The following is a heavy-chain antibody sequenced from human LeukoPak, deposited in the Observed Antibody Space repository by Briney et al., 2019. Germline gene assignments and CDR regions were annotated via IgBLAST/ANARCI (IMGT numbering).Heavy chain of an antibody. CDR3: ARGGYYYDSSGYSAFDI. CDR2: INPSGGST. J-gene: IGHJ3*02. D-gene: IGHD3-22*01. CDR1: GYTFTSYY. Sequence: ASVKVSCKASGYTFTSYYMHWVRQAPGQGLEWMGIINPSGGSTSYAQKFQGRVTMSRDLSTSTVYMELSSLKSEDTAVYYCARGGYYYDSSGYSAFDIWGQGTMVTVSS. V-gene: IGHV1-46*01.